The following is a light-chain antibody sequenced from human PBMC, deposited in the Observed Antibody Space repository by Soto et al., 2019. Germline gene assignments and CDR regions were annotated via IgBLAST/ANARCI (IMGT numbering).Light chain of an antibody. J-gene: IGKJ1*01. CDR3: QQYGSSGT. Sequence: EIVLTQSPDTLCLSPGGRATLSCRASQSVSNNYLAWYQQKPGQAPRLLIYGASNRATGIPDRFSGSGSGTDFTLTISRLEPEDFAVYYCQQYGSSGTFGQGTKVDIK. CDR2: GAS. V-gene: IGKV3-20*01. CDR1: QSVSNNY.